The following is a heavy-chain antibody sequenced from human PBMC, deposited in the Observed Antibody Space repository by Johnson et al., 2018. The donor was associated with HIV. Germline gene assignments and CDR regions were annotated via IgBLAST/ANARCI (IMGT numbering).Heavy chain of an antibody. V-gene: IGHV3-64*01. J-gene: IGHJ3*02. CDR3: ARCRDAYTLLSAFDI. CDR1: GFTFSTYA. CDR2: ISSNGGST. D-gene: IGHD5-24*01. Sequence: VQLVESGGGLVQPGGSLRLSCAASGFTFSTYAMNWVRQAPGKGLESVSAISSNGGSTYYANSLKDRFTISRDNSKNTMYLQMGSLRAEDMAVYYCARCRDAYTLLSAFDIWGQGTMVTVSS.